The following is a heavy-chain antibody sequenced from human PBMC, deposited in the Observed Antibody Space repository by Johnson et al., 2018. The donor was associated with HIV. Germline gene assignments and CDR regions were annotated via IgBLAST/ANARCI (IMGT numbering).Heavy chain of an antibody. CDR2: ISWDGVGT. Sequence: VQLVESGGAVVQPGGSLRLSCAASGFIFDDYTMHWVRQAPGKGLEWVSLISWDGVGTYYADSVKGRFTVSRDNRKNSLYLQMNSLRTEDTALYYCAKAESYYGRAFDIWGQGTMVTVSS. CDR3: AKAESYYGRAFDI. D-gene: IGHD1-26*01. V-gene: IGHV3-43*01. J-gene: IGHJ3*02. CDR1: GFIFDDYT.